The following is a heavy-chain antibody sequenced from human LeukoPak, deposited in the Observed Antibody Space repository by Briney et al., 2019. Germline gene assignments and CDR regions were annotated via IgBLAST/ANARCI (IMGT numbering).Heavy chain of an antibody. CDR2: ISSGSDYI. CDR3: ARGPARSSSWYVPFDY. D-gene: IGHD6-13*01. CDR1: GFTFSSYS. J-gene: IGHJ4*02. Sequence: PGGSLRLSCAASGFTFSSYSMNWVRQAPGKGLEWVSSISSGSDYIYYADSVKGRCTISRDNAKNSLYLQMNSLRAEDTAVYYCARGPARSSSWYVPFDYWGQGTLVTVSS. V-gene: IGHV3-21*01.